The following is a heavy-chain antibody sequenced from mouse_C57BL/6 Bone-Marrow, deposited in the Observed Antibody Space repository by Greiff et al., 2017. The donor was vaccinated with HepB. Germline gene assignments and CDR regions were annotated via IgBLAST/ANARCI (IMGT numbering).Heavy chain of an antibody. CDR1: GYTFTSYW. Sequence: VQLQQPGAELVRPGSSVKLSCKASGYTFTSYWMDWVKQRPGQGLEWIGNIYPSDSDTHYNQKFKDKATLTVDKSSSTAYMQLSSLTSEDPAVYYCAIITAVAYYFDYWGQGTTLTVSS. CDR2: IYPSDSDT. CDR3: AIITAVAYYFDY. D-gene: IGHD1-1*01. J-gene: IGHJ2*01. V-gene: IGHV1-61*01.